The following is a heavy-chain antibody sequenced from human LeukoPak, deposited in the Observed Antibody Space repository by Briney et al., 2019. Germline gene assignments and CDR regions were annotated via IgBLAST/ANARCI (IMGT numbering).Heavy chain of an antibody. V-gene: IGHV3-30-3*01. D-gene: IGHD1-1*01. CDR3: AKDLANSWTIDY. CDR2: ISYSGSEK. J-gene: IGHJ4*02. CDR1: GFTFSTFS. Sequence: GRSLRLSCAASGFTFSTFSMYWVRQAPGKGLEWVALISYSGSEKYYADSVEGRFTISRDNSRNTLYLQMNGLSVEDTAFYYCAKDLANSWTIDYWGQGTLVTVSS.